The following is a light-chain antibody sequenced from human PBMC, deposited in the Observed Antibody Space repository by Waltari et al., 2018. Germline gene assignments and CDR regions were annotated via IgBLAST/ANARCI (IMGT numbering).Light chain of an antibody. CDR3: QQSFSLPGT. J-gene: IGKJ2*01. Sequence: DIQMTQAPSSLSAIVGDSVRITCRPSRNINMSLNWYQHRTGKGPHLLIYGATTLQVGVPTRFFGSVSGTEFTLTISNLQPEDFGVYFCQQSFSLPGTFGQGTRLE. CDR1: RNINMS. CDR2: GAT. V-gene: IGKV1-39*01.